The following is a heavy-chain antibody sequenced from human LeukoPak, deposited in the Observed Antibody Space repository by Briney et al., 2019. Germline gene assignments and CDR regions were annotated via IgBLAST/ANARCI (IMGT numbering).Heavy chain of an antibody. D-gene: IGHD3-22*01. V-gene: IGHV1-69*04. CDR1: GGTFSSYA. Sequence: SVKVSCKASGGTFSSYAISWVRQAPGQGLEWMGRIIPILGIANYAQKFQGRVTITADKSTSTAYMELSSLRSEDTAVYYCAREGDSSVYYDYWGQGTLVTVSS. CDR3: AREGDSSVYYDY. J-gene: IGHJ4*02. CDR2: IIPILGIA.